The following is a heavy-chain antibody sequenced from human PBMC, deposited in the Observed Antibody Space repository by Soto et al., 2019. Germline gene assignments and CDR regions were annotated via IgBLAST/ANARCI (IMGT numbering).Heavy chain of an antibody. J-gene: IGHJ4*02. CDR3: SSGSFGVVSEY. Sequence: SETLSLTCSVSGASSISSFYWSWIRQPAGKGLEWIGRVYPSGSIDYKPSLQSRITMSVDTSKNQISLKLRSVTAADTAVYYCSSGSFGVVSEYWGQGALVTVSS. CDR2: VYPSGSI. V-gene: IGHV4-4*07. D-gene: IGHD3-3*01. CDR1: GASSISSFY.